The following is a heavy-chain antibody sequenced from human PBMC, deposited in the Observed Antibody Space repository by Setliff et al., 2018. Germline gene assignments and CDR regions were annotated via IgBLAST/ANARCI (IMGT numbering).Heavy chain of an antibody. J-gene: IGHJ4*02. V-gene: IGHV4-38-2*01. CDR1: GYSISSGYY. CDR2: IYHSGST. Sequence: SETLSLSCAVSGYSISSGYYWGWIRQPPGKGLEWIGNIYHSGSTYYNPSLKSRVTISVDTSKNQFSLKLTSVTAADTAVYYCARHGLQFLEWLSAFDYWGQGTLVTVSS. D-gene: IGHD3-3*01. CDR3: ARHGLQFLEWLSAFDY.